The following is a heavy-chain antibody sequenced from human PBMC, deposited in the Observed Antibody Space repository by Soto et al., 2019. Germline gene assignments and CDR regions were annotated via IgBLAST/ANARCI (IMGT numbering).Heavy chain of an antibody. CDR2: IYYSGST. CDR3: ARHMLVGSGWYSDNYYYGTDV. Sequence: PSETLSLTCTVSGGSISSSSYYWGWIRQPPGKGLEWIGSIYYSGSTYYNPSLKSRVTISVDTSKNQFSLKLSSVTAADTAVYYCARHMLVGSGWYSDNYYYGTDVWGQGTTVTVSS. J-gene: IGHJ6*02. CDR1: GGSISSSSYY. V-gene: IGHV4-39*01. D-gene: IGHD6-19*01.